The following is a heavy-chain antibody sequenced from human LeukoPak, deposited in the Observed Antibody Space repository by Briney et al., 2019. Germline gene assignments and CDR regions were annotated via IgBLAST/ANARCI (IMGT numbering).Heavy chain of an antibody. CDR2: ISTYNGDT. J-gene: IGHJ4*02. Sequence: ASVKVSCKASGYTFTSYGISWVRQAPGQGLEWMGWISTYNGDTNFAQKFQGRVTMTTDTSTSTVYMELRSLRSDDTAVYYCARDRVPYYYGSGSHFPFDYWGQGTLVTVSS. D-gene: IGHD3-10*01. CDR1: GYTFTSYG. CDR3: ARDRVPYYYGSGSHFPFDY. V-gene: IGHV1-18*01.